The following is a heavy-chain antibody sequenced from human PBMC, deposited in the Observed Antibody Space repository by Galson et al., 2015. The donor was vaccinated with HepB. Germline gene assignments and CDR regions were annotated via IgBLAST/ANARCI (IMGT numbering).Heavy chain of an antibody. CDR1: GFTFSSYA. Sequence: SLRLSCAASGFTFSSYAMSWVRQAPGKGLEWVSAISGSGGSTYYADSVKGRFTISRDNSKNTLYLQMNSLRAEDTAVYYCANNYGDPRLYYYYGMDVWGQGTTVTVSS. J-gene: IGHJ6*02. CDR2: ISGSGGST. D-gene: IGHD4-17*01. V-gene: IGHV3-23*01. CDR3: ANNYGDPRLYYYYGMDV.